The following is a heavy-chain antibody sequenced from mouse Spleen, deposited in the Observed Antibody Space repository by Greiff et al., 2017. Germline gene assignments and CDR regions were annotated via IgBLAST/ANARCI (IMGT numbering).Heavy chain of an antibody. Sequence: QVQLKESGAELARPGASVKLSCKASGYTFTSYWMQWVKQRPGQGLEWIGAIYPGDGDTRYTQKFKGKATLTADKSSSTAYMQLSSLASEDSAVYYCARDYYGYWYFDVWGAGTTVTVSS. J-gene: IGHJ1*01. CDR2: IYPGDGDT. D-gene: IGHD1-1*01. CDR3: ARDYYGYWYFDV. CDR1: GYTFTSYW. V-gene: IGHV1-87*01.